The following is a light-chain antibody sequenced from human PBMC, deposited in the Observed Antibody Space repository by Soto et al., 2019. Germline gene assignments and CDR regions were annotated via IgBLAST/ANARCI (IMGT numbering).Light chain of an antibody. CDR2: GAS. CDR3: QQYNNWPPDRT. J-gene: IGKJ1*01. CDR1: QSVGSN. Sequence: DIVMTQSPATLSVSPGERATLSCRASQSVGSNLAWYQQKPGQAPRLLIYGASTRATGIPARFSGSGSGPEFTLTISSLQSEDFAIYFCQQYNNWPPDRTFGQGTKVEIK. V-gene: IGKV3-15*01.